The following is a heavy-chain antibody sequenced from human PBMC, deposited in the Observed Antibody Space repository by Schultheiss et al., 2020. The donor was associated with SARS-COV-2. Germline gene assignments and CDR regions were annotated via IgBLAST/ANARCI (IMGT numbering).Heavy chain of an antibody. D-gene: IGHD2-21*02. CDR2: ISYDGSNK. Sequence: GGSLRLSCAASGFTFSSYGMHWVRQAPGKGLEWVAVISYDGSNKYYADSVKGRFTISRDNSKNTLYLQMNSLRAEDTAVYYCAKVGVVTAIRTDAFDIWGQGALVTVSS. CDR1: GFTFSSYG. CDR3: AKVGVVTAIRTDAFDI. J-gene: IGHJ3*02. V-gene: IGHV3-30*18.